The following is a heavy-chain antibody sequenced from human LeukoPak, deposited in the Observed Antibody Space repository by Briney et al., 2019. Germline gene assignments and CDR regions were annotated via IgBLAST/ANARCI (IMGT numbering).Heavy chain of an antibody. Sequence: GGSLRLSCAASGFTFSNAWMSWVRQAPGKGLEWVGRIKSKTDGGTTAHAAPVKGRFTISRDDSKNTLYLQMNSLKTEDTAVYYCILAAYSSSSGDYWGQGTLVTVSS. V-gene: IGHV3-15*01. CDR2: IKSKTDGGTT. CDR1: GFTFSNAW. J-gene: IGHJ4*02. D-gene: IGHD6-6*01. CDR3: ILAAYSSSSGDY.